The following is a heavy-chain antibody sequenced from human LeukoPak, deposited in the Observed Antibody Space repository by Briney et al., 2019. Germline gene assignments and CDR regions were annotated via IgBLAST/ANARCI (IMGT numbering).Heavy chain of an antibody. CDR2: ISCRWDRT. V-gene: IGHV3-23*01. J-gene: IGHJ4*02. CDR1: GFTFSTYA. D-gene: IGHD2-15*01. Sequence: GESLRLSRVGSGFTFSTYAMSWVRQTPGKGLEWGPSISCRWDRTYYIDSVKGRFTISQDNSKNTLYLQMNSLRAEDTAVYYCAEDVVVVVAAKPGIWGQGTLVTVSS. CDR3: AEDVVVVVAAKPGI.